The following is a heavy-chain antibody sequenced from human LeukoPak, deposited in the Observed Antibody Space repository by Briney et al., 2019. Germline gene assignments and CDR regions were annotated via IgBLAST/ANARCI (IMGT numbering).Heavy chain of an antibody. D-gene: IGHD1-14*01. Sequence: ASVKVSCKASGGTFSSYAISWVRQAPGQGLEWMGRIIPIFGTANYAQKFQGRVTITTDESTSTAYMELSSLRSEDTGVYYCARDSAATSYYYYMDVWGKGTTVTVSS. CDR3: ARDSAATSYYYYMDV. V-gene: IGHV1-69*05. CDR2: IIPIFGTA. J-gene: IGHJ6*03. CDR1: GGTFSSYA.